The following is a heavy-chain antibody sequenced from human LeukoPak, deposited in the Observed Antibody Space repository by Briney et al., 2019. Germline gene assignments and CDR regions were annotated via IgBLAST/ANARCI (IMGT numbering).Heavy chain of an antibody. CDR1: GFTFSNYA. CDR3: AKGRIGGYFDSSGYPFDY. CDR2: ISASGGST. V-gene: IGHV3-23*01. Sequence: PGGSLRLSCAASGFTFSNYAMSWVRQVPGKEPEWVSGISASGGSTYDADSVKGRFTISRDNSKSTLYLQMNSLRAEDTALYYCAKGRIGGYFDSSGYPFDYWGQGTLVTVSS. D-gene: IGHD3-22*01. J-gene: IGHJ4*02.